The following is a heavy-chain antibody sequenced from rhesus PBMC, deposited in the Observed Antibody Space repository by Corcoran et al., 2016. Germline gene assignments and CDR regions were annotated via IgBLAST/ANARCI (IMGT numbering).Heavy chain of an antibody. CDR3: AKGARSGSWKGYFDY. V-gene: IGHV3S42*01. CDR1: GFTFSSYW. D-gene: IGHD6-25*01. J-gene: IGHJ4*01. CDR2: NNSGGGST. Sequence: EVQLLESGGGLAKPGGSLRLSCAASGFTFSSYWMNWVRQTPGKGLEWISANNSGGGSTYNADSVKGRFTISRDNSKDTLSLQMNSLRAEDTAVYYCAKGARSGSWKGYFDYWGQGVLVTVSS.